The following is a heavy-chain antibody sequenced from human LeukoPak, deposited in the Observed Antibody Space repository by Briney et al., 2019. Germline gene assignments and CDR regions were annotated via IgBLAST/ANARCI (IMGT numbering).Heavy chain of an antibody. J-gene: IGHJ6*02. V-gene: IGHV1-46*01. Sequence: ASVKVSCKASGGTFSSYAISWVRQAPGQGLEWMGIINPSGGSTSYAQKFQGRVTMTRDTSTSTVYMELSSLRSEDTAVYYCARVGSYSGDYYGMDVWGQGTTVTVSS. CDR3: ARVGSYSGDYYGMDV. CDR2: INPSGGST. CDR1: GGTFSSYA. D-gene: IGHD1-26*01.